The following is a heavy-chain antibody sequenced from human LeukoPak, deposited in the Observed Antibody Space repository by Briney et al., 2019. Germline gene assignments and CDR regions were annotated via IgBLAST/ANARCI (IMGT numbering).Heavy chain of an antibody. Sequence: SETLSLTCSVSGGSLNSYYWSWIRQPPGKGLEWIGYIYTTGRTNYNPSLKSRVTISVDTSKNQFSLKLSSLPAADTALYYCAKIFGSGVWHGFDMWGQGTMVTVSS. D-gene: IGHD3-10*01. CDR2: IYTTGRT. CDR1: GGSLNSYY. V-gene: IGHV4-4*09. CDR3: AKIFGSGVWHGFDM. J-gene: IGHJ3*02.